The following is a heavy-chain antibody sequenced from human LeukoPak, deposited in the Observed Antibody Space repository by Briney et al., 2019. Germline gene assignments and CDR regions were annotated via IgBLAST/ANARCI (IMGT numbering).Heavy chain of an antibody. Sequence: GGSLRLSCAASGFTFSDYYMSWIRQAPGKGLEWVSYISSSGSTIYYADSVKGRFTISRDNAKNSLYLQMNSLRAEDTAVYYCAGDLGSGVILAYCGGDCYQTDAFDIWGQGTMVTVSS. D-gene: IGHD2-21*02. CDR2: ISSSGSTI. CDR3: AGDLGSGVILAYCGGDCYQTDAFDI. V-gene: IGHV3-11*01. J-gene: IGHJ3*02. CDR1: GFTFSDYY.